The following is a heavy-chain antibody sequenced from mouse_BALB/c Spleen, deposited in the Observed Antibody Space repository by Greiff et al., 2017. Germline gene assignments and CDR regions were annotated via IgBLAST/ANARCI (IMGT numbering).Heavy chain of an antibody. J-gene: IGHJ3*01. D-gene: IGHD4-1*01. CDR1: GYSITSDYA. CDR2: ISYRGST. CDR3: ARGIGTGLAY. Sequence: EVKLMESGPGLVKPSQSLSLTCPVTGYSITSDYAWNWIRQFPGNKLEWMGYISYRGSTSYNPSLKSRISITRDTSKNQFFLQLNSVTTEDTATYYCARGIGTGLAYWGQGTLVTVSA. V-gene: IGHV3-2*02.